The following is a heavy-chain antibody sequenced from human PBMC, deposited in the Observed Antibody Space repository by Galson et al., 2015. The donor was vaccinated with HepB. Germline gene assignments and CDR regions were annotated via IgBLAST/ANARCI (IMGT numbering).Heavy chain of an antibody. CDR3: ARERGYSGYDWPPTFDY. Sequence: SVKVSCKASGYTFTSYAMHWVRQAPGQRLEWMGWINAGNGNTKYSQKFQGRVTITRDTSASTAYMELSSLRSEDTAVYYCARERGYSGYDWPPTFDYWGQGTLVTVSS. CDR2: INAGNGNT. J-gene: IGHJ4*02. V-gene: IGHV1-3*01. D-gene: IGHD5-12*01. CDR1: GYTFTSYA.